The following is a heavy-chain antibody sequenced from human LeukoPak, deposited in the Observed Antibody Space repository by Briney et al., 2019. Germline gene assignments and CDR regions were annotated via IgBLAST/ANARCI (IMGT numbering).Heavy chain of an antibody. CDR2: ISSSSNYI. Sequence: GGSLRLSCAASGFTFSSYSMNWVRQAPGKGLEWVSSISSSSNYIYYADSVKGRFTISRDNAKNSLYLQMNSLRAEDTAVYYCARDETYYYDSSGYYPDYWGQGTLVTVSS. CDR1: GFTFSSYS. V-gene: IGHV3-21*01. D-gene: IGHD3-22*01. J-gene: IGHJ4*02. CDR3: ARDETYYYDSSGYYPDY.